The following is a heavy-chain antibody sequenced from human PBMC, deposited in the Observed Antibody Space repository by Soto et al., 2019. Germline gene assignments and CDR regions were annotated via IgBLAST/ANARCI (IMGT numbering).Heavy chain of an antibody. J-gene: IGHJ2*01. V-gene: IGHV3-23*01. Sequence: EVQLLESGGGLVQPGGSLRLSCAASGFTFSSYAMSWVRQAPGKGLEWVSASSGSGGSTYYADSVKGRFTISRDNSKNTLYLQMNSLRAEDTAVYYCAKLVAVAGGDYWYFDLWGRGTLVTVSS. CDR1: GFTFSSYA. CDR2: SSGSGGST. D-gene: IGHD6-19*01. CDR3: AKLVAVAGGDYWYFDL.